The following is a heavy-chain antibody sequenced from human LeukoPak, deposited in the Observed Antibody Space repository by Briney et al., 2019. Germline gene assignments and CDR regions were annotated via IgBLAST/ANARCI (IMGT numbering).Heavy chain of an antibody. CDR2: IWYDGSNK. D-gene: IGHD2-2*01. CDR3: ARVGTSWAFDY. J-gene: IGHJ4*02. CDR1: GFTFTNYG. V-gene: IGHV3-33*01. Sequence: SGRSLRLSCAASGFTFTNYGMHWVRQAPGKGLEWVAVIWYDGSNKYYADSVKGRFTISRDNSTNTLYLQMNSLRAEDTAVYYCARVGTSWAFDYWGQGILVTVSS.